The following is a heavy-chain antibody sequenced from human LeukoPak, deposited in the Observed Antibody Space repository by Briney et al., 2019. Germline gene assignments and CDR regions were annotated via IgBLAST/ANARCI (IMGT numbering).Heavy chain of an antibody. CDR2: ISVSGGST. J-gene: IGHJ6*02. CDR1: GFTLSNYA. V-gene: IGHV3-23*01. CDR3: AKDPYCSGGTCYGMDV. Sequence: GGSLRLSCAASGFTLSNYAMTRVRQAPGKGLEWVSGISVSGGSTYYADSVKGRFTISRDNSKNTLYLQMSSLRADDTAAYYCAKDPYCSGGTCYGMDVWGQGTTVTVSS. D-gene: IGHD2-15*01.